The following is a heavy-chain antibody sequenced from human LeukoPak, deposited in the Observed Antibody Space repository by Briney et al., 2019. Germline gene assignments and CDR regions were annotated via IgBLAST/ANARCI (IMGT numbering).Heavy chain of an antibody. Sequence: MSSETLSLTCTVSGGSISSSSYYWGWIRQPPGKGLEWIGSIYYSGSTYYNPSLKSRVTISVDTSKNQFSLKLSSVTAADTAVYYCARRQYYYGSGSHFWGQGTLVTVSS. D-gene: IGHD3-10*01. CDR2: IYYSGST. J-gene: IGHJ4*02. CDR3: ARRQYYYGSGSHF. V-gene: IGHV4-39*01. CDR1: GGSISSSSYY.